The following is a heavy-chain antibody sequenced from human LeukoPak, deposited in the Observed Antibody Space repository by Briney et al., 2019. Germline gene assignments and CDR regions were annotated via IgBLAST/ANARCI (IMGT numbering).Heavy chain of an antibody. CDR3: VTHAGGNFDY. D-gene: IGHD2-15*01. CDR2: ISTYNGNT. Sequence: ASVKVSCKASGYTFISYGISWVRQAPGQGLEWMGWISTYNGNTNYAQKLQGRVTMTTDTSTSTAYMELRSLRSDDTAVYYCVTHAGGNFDYWGQGTLVTVSS. V-gene: IGHV1-18*01. CDR1: GYTFISYG. J-gene: IGHJ4*02.